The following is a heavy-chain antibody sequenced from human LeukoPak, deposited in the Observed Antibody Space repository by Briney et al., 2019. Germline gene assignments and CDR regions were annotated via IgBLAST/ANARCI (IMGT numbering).Heavy chain of an antibody. CDR1: GYTFTTYD. CDR3: ATAPPYDSSGYYLGYYFDY. Sequence: GASVKVSCKASGYTFTTYDINWVRQATGQGLEWMGCMNPNSGNTGFAQKFQGRVTITRNTSISTAYMELSSLRSEDTAVYYCATAPPYDSSGYYLGYYFDYWGQGTLVTVSS. D-gene: IGHD3-22*01. J-gene: IGHJ4*02. V-gene: IGHV1-8*03. CDR2: MNPNSGNT.